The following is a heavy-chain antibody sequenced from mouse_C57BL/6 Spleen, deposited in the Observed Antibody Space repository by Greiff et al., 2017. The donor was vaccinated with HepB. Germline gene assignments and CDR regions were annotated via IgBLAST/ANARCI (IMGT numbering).Heavy chain of an antibody. CDR1: GYTFTDYE. CDR2: IDPETGGT. Sequence: QVQLQQSGAELVRPGASVTLSCKASGYTFTDYEMHWVKQTPVHGLEWIGAIDPETGGTAYNQKFKGKAILTADKSSSTAYMELRSLTSEESAVYYWTRRNYDYDGGFAYWGQGTLVTVSA. CDR3: TRRNYDYDGGFAY. J-gene: IGHJ3*01. V-gene: IGHV1-15*01. D-gene: IGHD2-4*01.